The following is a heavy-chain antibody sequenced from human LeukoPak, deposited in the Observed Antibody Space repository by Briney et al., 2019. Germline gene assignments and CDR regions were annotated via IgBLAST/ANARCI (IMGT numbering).Heavy chain of an antibody. J-gene: IGHJ5*02. CDR1: GFTFSSFW. CDR3: AKEGTPHVSTWYDL. V-gene: IGHV3-30*18. D-gene: IGHD3-10*01. CDR2: ISYDGSSA. Sequence: GGSLRLSCAASGFTFSSFWMSWVRQTPGKGLEWVAVISYDGSSAYHADSVRGRFTISRDNSKNTLYLQMNILRTEDTAVYYCAKEGTPHVSTWYDLWGQGTQVIVSS.